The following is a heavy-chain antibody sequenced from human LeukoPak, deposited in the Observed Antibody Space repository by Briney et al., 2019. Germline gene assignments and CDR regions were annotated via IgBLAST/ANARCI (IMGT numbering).Heavy chain of an antibody. CDR3: AREGYSSSRYSGSLGAGFDY. CDR2: IYYSGST. V-gene: IGHV4-59*01. J-gene: IGHJ4*02. D-gene: IGHD6-13*01. CDR1: GGSISSYY. Sequence: SETLSLTCTVSGGSISSYYWSWIRQPPGKGLEWIGYIYYSGSTNYNPSLKSRVTISVDTSKNQFSLKLSSVTAADTAVYYCAREGYSSSRYSGSLGAGFDYWGQGTLVTVSS.